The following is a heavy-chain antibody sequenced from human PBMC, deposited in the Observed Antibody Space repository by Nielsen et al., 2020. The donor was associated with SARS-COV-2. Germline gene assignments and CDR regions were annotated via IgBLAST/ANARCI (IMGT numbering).Heavy chain of an antibody. V-gene: IGHV3-30*18. CDR2: ISYDGSNK. D-gene: IGHD4-17*01. CDR1: GFTFSTYG. CDR3: AKDRGYGEPLDY. Sequence: GGSLRLSCAASGFTFSTYGMHWVRQAPGKGLEWVAVISYDGSNKYYGDSVKGRLTIARDNSKNTLYLQMNTLRAEDTAVYYCAKDRGYGEPLDYWGQGTLVTVSS. J-gene: IGHJ4*02.